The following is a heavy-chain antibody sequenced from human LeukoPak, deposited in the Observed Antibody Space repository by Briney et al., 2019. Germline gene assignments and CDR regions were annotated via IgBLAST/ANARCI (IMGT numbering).Heavy chain of an antibody. V-gene: IGHV4-4*07. CDR3: ARQIASAGTAGFDC. D-gene: IGHD6-13*01. CDR1: GGSISSYY. Sequence: SETLSLTCTVSGGSISSYYWSWIRQPAGKGLEWIGRIYSTGSTNYNPSLKSRVTMSVDTSKNQFSLRLRSVTAADTAVYYCARQIASAGTAGFDCWGQGALATVSS. J-gene: IGHJ4*02. CDR2: IYSTGST.